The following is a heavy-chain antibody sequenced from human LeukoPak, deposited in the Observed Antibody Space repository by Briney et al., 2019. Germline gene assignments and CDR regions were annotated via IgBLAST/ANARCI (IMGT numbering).Heavy chain of an antibody. J-gene: IGHJ4*02. CDR1: GFTFSNYA. CDR3: ARGASARQDY. Sequence: GGSLRLSYVASGFTFSNYAMNWVRQAPGKGLEWVSGVSGGGSSTYYADSVKGRFTISRDNAKNTLYLQMNSLRAEDTAVYYCARGASARQDYWGQGTLVTVSS. CDR2: VSGGGSST. V-gene: IGHV3-23*01. D-gene: IGHD2-2*01.